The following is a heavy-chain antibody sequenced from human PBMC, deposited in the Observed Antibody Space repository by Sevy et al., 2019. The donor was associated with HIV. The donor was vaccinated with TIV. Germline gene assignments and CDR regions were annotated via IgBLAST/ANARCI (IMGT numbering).Heavy chain of an antibody. CDR2: ISSSSSYT. CDR3: ARDWDGSGSYYSNWFDP. J-gene: IGHJ5*02. D-gene: IGHD3-10*01. CDR1: GFTFSDYY. V-gene: IGHV3-11*06. Sequence: GGSLRLSCAASGFTFSDYYMSWIRQAPGKGLEWVSYISSSSSYTNYADSVKGRFTISRDNAKNSLYLQMNSLRAEDTAVYYCARDWDGSGSYYSNWFDPWGQGTLVTVS.